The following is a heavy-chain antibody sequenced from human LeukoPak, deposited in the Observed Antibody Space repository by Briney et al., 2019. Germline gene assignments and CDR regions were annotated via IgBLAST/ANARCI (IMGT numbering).Heavy chain of an antibody. CDR3: ASAYTYVRLGDH. V-gene: IGHV3-74*01. Sequence: GGSLRLSCAVSGFSFSNYWMHWVRQAPGKGLVWVARTNLHGTAVDYADSVKGRFIISRGNAKNTLFLQMNSLRVEDTAVYYCASAYTYVRLGDHWGQGTLVTVSS. D-gene: IGHD3-16*01. CDR1: GFSFSNYW. CDR2: TNLHGTAV. J-gene: IGHJ4*02.